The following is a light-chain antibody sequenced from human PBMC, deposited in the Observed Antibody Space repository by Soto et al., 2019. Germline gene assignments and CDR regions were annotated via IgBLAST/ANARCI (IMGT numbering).Light chain of an antibody. J-gene: IGLJ3*02. CDR1: SSDIGGYDH. CDR3: GSFAGPVWV. V-gene: IGLV2-8*01. Sequence: QSVLTQPPSASGSPGQSVTISCTGTSSDIGGYDHVSWYRQDPGKAPKDRIYEVTKRPSGVPDRFSGSKAGNTASLTVFGLQAEDEANYYCGSFAGPVWVFGGGTKLAVL. CDR2: EVT.